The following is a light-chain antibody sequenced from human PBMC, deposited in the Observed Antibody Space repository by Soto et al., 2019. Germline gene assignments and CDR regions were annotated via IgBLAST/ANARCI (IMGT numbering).Light chain of an antibody. CDR3: GTWDSSLSVWV. V-gene: IGLV1-51*02. Sequence: QAVVTQPPSVSAAPGQKVTISCSGSRSNIGNNYVSWYQQLPGTAPKLLIYENNKRPSGIPDRFSGSKSGTSATLGITGLQTGDEADYYCGTWDSSLSVWVFGGGTKLTVL. J-gene: IGLJ3*02. CDR2: ENN. CDR1: RSNIGNNY.